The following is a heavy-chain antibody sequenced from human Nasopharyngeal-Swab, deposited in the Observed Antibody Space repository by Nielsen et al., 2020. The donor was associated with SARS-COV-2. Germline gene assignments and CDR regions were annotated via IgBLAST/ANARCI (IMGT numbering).Heavy chain of an antibody. CDR2: ISSSSSDI. Sequence: GESLKISCVDSGFRDYSMNWVRQAPGKGLEWVSSISSSSSDIYYADSVKGRFTISRDSAKNSLYLQMNNLRAEDTAVYYCAKDGGYCSGGSCYLYYFDYWGQGTLVTVSS. D-gene: IGHD2-15*01. CDR1: GFRDYS. CDR3: AKDGGYCSGGSCYLYYFDY. V-gene: IGHV3-21*01. J-gene: IGHJ4*02.